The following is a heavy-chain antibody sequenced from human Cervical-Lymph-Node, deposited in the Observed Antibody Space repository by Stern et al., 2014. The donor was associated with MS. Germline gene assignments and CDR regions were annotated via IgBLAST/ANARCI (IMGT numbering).Heavy chain of an antibody. V-gene: IGHV4-4*02. CDR1: GGSINSENW. J-gene: IGHJ6*02. CDR3: VRGRGMDV. CDR2: IYHSGST. Sequence: QVQLQESGPGLVKPSGTLSLTCGVSGGSINSENWWTWVRQSPEKGLKWIGEIYHSGSTIYPPSLNSRVIISLDKSKNQFSLKLSSVTAADTAVYYCVRGRGMDVWGQGTTVTVSS.